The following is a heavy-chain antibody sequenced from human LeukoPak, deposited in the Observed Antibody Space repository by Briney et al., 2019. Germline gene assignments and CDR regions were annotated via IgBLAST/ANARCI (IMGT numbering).Heavy chain of an antibody. CDR3: AKETPYSGSYFDY. V-gene: IGHV3-66*02. D-gene: IGHD1-26*01. CDR2: IYSGGST. J-gene: IGHJ4*02. Sequence: PGGSLRLSCAASGFTVSSNYMSWVRQAPGKGLEWVSVIYSGGSTYYADSVKGRFTISRDNSKNTLYLQMNSLRAEDTAVYYCAKETPYSGSYFDYWGQGTLVTVSS. CDR1: GFTVSSNY.